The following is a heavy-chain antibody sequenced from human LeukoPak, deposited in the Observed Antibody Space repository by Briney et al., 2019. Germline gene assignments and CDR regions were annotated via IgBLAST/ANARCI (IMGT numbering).Heavy chain of an antibody. CDR3: ARVKRYYYDSSGYYDAFDI. J-gene: IGHJ3*02. D-gene: IGHD3-22*01. V-gene: IGHV3-20*04. CDR1: GFTFDDYG. CDR2: INWNGGST. Sequence: GGSLRLSCAASGFTFDDYGMSWVRQAPGKGLEWVSGINWNGGSTGYADSVKGRFTISRDNAKNSLYLQMNSLRAEDTAVYYCARVKRYYYDSSGYYDAFDIWGQGTMVTVSS.